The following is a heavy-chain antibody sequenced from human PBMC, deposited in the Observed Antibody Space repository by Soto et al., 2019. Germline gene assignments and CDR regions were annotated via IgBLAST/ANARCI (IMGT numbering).Heavy chain of an antibody. J-gene: IGHJ5*02. CDR2: IPSSTSYI. D-gene: IGHD3-10*01. CDR3: AREFGVILRFGES. Sequence: VQLVESGGGLVKPGGSLRLSCAASGFTFSTYNMNWVRQAPGKGLEWVSSIPSSTSYIFYADSVKGRFTISRDNAKNSLYLQMNSLRAEDTAVYYCAREFGVILRFGESWVQGTLVTVSS. CDR1: GFTFSTYN. V-gene: IGHV3-21*01.